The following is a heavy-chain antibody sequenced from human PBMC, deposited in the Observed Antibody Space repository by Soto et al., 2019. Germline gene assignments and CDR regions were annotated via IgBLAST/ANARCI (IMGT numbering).Heavy chain of an antibody. V-gene: IGHV1-3*01. J-gene: IGHJ4*02. D-gene: IGHD6-19*01. Sequence: QVQLVQSGAEVKKPGASVKVSCKASGYTFTSYAMHWVRQAPGQRLEWMGWINGGNRNTKYSQRFQGRVTINTDTSASTAYMELSSLRSEDTAVYYCARIGYSSGSYSFDYWGQGTLVTVSS. CDR1: GYTFTSYA. CDR2: INGGNRNT. CDR3: ARIGYSSGSYSFDY.